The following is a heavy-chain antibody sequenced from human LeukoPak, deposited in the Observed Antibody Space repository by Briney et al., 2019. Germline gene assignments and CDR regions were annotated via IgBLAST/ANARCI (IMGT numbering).Heavy chain of an antibody. CDR1: GGSISSYY. CDR3: ARDRDYYDSSGYYDAFDI. D-gene: IGHD3-22*01. J-gene: IGHJ3*02. Sequence: SETLSLTSTVSGGSISSYYWSWIRQPPGKGLEWIGYIYYSGSTNYNPSLKSRVTISVDTSKNQFSLKLSSVTAADTAVYYCARDRDYYDSSGYYDAFDIWGQGTMVTVSS. CDR2: IYYSGST. V-gene: IGHV4-59*01.